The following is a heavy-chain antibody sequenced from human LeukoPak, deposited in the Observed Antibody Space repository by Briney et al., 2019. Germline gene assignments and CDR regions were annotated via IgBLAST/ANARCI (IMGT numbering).Heavy chain of an antibody. CDR1: GDSISSYY. D-gene: IGHD3-10*01. CDR2: IYRSETT. CDR3: ARLYYYGSGMFSAFDI. V-gene: IGHV4-4*07. J-gene: IGHJ3*02. Sequence: KPSETLSLTFTVSGDSISSYYWSWIRQPAGKGLEWVGRIYRSETTNYNPSLKGRVTMSVDTSKNQLSLKLSSVTAADTAVYYCARLYYYGSGMFSAFDIWGQGTVVTVSS.